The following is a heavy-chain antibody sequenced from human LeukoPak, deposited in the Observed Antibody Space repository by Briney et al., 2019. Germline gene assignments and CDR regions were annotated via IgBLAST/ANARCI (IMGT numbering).Heavy chain of an antibody. J-gene: IGHJ4*02. CDR1: GVSISRSKYY. V-gene: IGHV4-61*02. Sequence: PSETLSLTCTVYGVSISRSKYYWTWIRQPAGKGLEWIGRIWSSGSTNYNPSLKSRVTLSVDTSKNQISLKLNSVTAADTAVYYCARDSRAAASDYYFDYWGQGTLVTVSS. CDR3: ARDSRAAASDYYFDY. D-gene: IGHD6-13*01. CDR2: IWSSGST.